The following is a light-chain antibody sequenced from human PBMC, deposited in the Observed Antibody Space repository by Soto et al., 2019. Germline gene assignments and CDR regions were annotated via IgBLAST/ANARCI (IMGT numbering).Light chain of an antibody. CDR1: NIGSKS. V-gene: IGLV3-21*04. J-gene: IGLJ3*02. CDR2: YDS. CDR3: QVWDSSSDHPV. Sequence: SYELTQPPSVSVAPGKTDRITCGGNNIGSKSVHWYQQKPGQATVLVIYYDSDRPSGIPERFSGSNSGNTATLTISRVEAGDEADYYCQVWDSSSDHPVFGGGTQLTVL.